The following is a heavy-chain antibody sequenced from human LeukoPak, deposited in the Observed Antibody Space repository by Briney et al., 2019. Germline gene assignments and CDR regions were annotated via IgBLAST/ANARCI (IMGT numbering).Heavy chain of an antibody. CDR3: VRGFRGFNYGRGGKNWFDP. CDR2: IYTSGST. J-gene: IGHJ5*02. Sequence: PSETLSLTCTVSGGSISSYYWSWIRQPAGKGLEWIGRIYTSGSTNYNPSLKSRVTMSVDTSKNQFSLKLTSVTAADTAVYYCVRGFRGFNYGRGGKNWFDPWGQGTLVTVSS. D-gene: IGHD5-18*01. CDR1: GGSISSYY. V-gene: IGHV4-4*07.